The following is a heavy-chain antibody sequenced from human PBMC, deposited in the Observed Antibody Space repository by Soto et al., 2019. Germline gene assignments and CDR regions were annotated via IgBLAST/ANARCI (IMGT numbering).Heavy chain of an antibody. CDR1: GDSVSSNNIA. J-gene: IGHJ4*02. CDR3: ASRDPGTSVDY. CDR2: TYYRSKWYN. D-gene: IGHD1-7*01. Sequence: PSQTLSLTCAVSGDSVSSNNIAWNWLRQSPWRGLEWLGRTYYRSKWYNEYAVSVRSRITINLDTSKNQFSLKVTSLTAADTAVYYCASRDPGTSVDYWGQGTLVTVSS. V-gene: IGHV6-1*01.